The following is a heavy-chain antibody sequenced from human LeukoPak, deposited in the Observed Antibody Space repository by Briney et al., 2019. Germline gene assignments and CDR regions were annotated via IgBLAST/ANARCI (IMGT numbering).Heavy chain of an antibody. Sequence: GGSLRLSCAASGFTFSSFWMSWVRQAPGKGLEWVANIKQDGSEKYYVDSVKGRFTISRDNAKNSLYLQMNSLRVEDTAVYYCARETSHIYYYYYMDVWGKGTTVTVSS. V-gene: IGHV3-7*03. J-gene: IGHJ6*03. CDR3: ARETSHIYYYYYMDV. CDR1: GFTFSSFW. D-gene: IGHD2-21*01. CDR2: IKQDGSEK.